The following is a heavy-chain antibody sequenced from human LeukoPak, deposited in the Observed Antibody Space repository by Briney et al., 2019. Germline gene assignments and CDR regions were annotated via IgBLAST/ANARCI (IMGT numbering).Heavy chain of an antibody. D-gene: IGHD1-7*01. J-gene: IGHJ4*02. CDR1: GFTFSSYA. Sequence: GGSLRLSCAASGFTFSSYAMHWVRQAPGKGLEWVAVISYDGSNKYYADSVKGRFTTSRDNAKNSLYLQMNSLRAEDTAIYYCAREDDWNYEDYWGQGTLVTVSS. CDR2: ISYDGSNK. CDR3: AREDDWNYEDY. V-gene: IGHV3-30-3*01.